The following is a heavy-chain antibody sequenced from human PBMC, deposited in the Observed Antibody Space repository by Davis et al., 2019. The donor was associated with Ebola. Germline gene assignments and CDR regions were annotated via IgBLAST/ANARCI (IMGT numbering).Heavy chain of an antibody. CDR3: AREMSSSDSMYYYGMDV. J-gene: IGHJ6*02. CDR1: GGSISSYY. D-gene: IGHD6-6*01. Sequence: SETLSLTCTVSGGSISSYYWSWIRQPPGKGLEWIGYIYYSGSTNYNPSLKSRVTISVDTSKNQFSLKLSSVTAADTAVYYCAREMSSSDSMYYYGMDVWGQGTTVTVSS. V-gene: IGHV4-59*01. CDR2: IYYSGST.